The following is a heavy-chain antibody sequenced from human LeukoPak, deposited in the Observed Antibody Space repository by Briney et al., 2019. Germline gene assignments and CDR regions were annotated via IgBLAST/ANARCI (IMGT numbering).Heavy chain of an antibody. J-gene: IGHJ2*01. CDR3: ARDALYCSSSSCYRYWYFDL. V-gene: IGHV1-24*01. CDR1: GYTLTELS. Sequence: ASVKVSCKVSGYTLTELSMHWVRQAPGKGLEWMGGFDPEDGETIYAQKFQGRVTMTEDTSTDTAYMELSSLRSEDTAVYYCARDALYCSSSSCYRYWYFDLWGRGTLVTVSS. CDR2: FDPEDGET. D-gene: IGHD2-2*01.